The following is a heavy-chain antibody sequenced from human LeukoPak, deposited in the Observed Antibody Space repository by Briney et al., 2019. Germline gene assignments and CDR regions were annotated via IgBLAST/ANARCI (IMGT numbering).Heavy chain of an antibody. Sequence: GGSLRLSCAASGFALSSYAMSWVRQAPGKGLEWVSAISGSGGSTYYADSVKGRLTISRDNSKNTLYLQMNSLRAEDTAVYYCASGGGQLWLRSDYWGQGTLVTVSS. CDR2: ISGSGGST. D-gene: IGHD5-18*01. CDR3: ASGGGQLWLRSDY. CDR1: GFALSSYA. J-gene: IGHJ4*02. V-gene: IGHV3-23*01.